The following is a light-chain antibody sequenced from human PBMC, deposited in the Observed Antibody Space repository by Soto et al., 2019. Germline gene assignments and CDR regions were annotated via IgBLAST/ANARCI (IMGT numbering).Light chain of an antibody. CDR3: AAWDDSLNGPWWV. CDR2: SNN. J-gene: IGLJ3*02. V-gene: IGLV1-44*01. Sequence: QAVVTQPPSASGTPGQRVTISCSGSSSNIGSNTVNWYQQLPGTAPKLLIYSNNQRPSGVPDRFSGSKSGTSASLAISGLQSEDEADYYCAAWDDSLNGPWWVFGGGTQLTVL. CDR1: SSNIGSNT.